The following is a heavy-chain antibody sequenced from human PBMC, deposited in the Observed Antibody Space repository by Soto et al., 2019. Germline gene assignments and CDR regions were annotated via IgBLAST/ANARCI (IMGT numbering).Heavy chain of an antibody. CDR3: ASGGTKQYQLPTDY. V-gene: IGHV1-3*01. J-gene: IGHJ4*02. CDR1: GYTFTSYA. D-gene: IGHD2-2*01. Sequence: ASVKVSCKASGYTFTSYAMHWVRQAPGQRLEWMGWINAGNGNTKYSQKFQGRVTITRDXXXSXXXXXLXXLXXEDXAVYYCASGGTKQYQLPTDYWGQGTLVTVSS. CDR2: INAGNGNT.